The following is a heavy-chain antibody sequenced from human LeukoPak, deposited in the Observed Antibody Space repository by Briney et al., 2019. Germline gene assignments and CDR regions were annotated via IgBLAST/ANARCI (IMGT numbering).Heavy chain of an antibody. CDR2: FDPEDGVT. V-gene: IGHV1-24*01. CDR3: ATGEGSVGGNILFDY. Sequence: ASVKVSCKVSGYTLTELSMHWVRQAPGKGLEWMGGFDPEDGVTIYAQKFQGRVTMTEDTSTDTAYMELSSLRSEDTAVYYCATGEGSVGGNILFDYWGQGTLVTVSS. J-gene: IGHJ4*02. D-gene: IGHD3-9*01. CDR1: GYTLTELS.